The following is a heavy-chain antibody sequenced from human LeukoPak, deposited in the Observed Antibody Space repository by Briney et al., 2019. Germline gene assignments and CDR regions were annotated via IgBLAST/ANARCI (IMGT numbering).Heavy chain of an antibody. CDR1: GDSISSYY. CDR2: IYYSGST. J-gene: IGHJ4*02. V-gene: IGHV4-59*01. Sequence: SETLSLTCTVSGDSISSYYWSWIRQPPGRGLEWIGYIYYSGSTNYNPSLKSRVTISVDTSKNQFSLKLSSVTAADTAVYYCAAGIAVAGNFDYWGQGTLVTVSS. D-gene: IGHD6-19*01. CDR3: AAGIAVAGNFDY.